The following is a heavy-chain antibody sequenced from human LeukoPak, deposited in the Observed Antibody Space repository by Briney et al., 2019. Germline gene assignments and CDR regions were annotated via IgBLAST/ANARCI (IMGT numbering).Heavy chain of an antibody. CDR2: INPSDGGT. J-gene: IGHJ6*02. D-gene: IGHD2-21*02. CDR1: GYILTNYY. Sequence: EASVKVSCKASGYILTNYYMHWVRQAPGQGLEWMGIINPSDGGTSYARNFQDRVTMTRDTSTSTVYMELSSLRSDDTAVYYCARGWNCGGDCYFYYYVMDVWGQGTTVTVSS. V-gene: IGHV1-46*01. CDR3: ARGWNCGGDCYFYYYVMDV.